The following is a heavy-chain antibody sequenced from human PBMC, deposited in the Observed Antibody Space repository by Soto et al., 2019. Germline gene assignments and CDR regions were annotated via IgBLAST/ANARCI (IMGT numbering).Heavy chain of an antibody. CDR3: AREGIAAAGTLYGMDV. Sequence: ASVKVSCKASGYTFTGYYMHWVRQAPGQGLEWMGWINPNSGGTNDAQKFQGWVTMTRDTSISTAYMELSRLRSEDTAVYYCAREGIAAAGTLYGMDVWGQGTTVTVSS. V-gene: IGHV1-2*04. CDR2: INPNSGGT. CDR1: GYTFTGYY. D-gene: IGHD6-13*01. J-gene: IGHJ6*02.